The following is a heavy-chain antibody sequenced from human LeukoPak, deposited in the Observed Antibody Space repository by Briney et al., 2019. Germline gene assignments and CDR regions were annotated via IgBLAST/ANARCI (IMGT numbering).Heavy chain of an antibody. CDR2: VYPADSDT. CDR1: GYSFSSYF. Sequence: GESLKISCEGSGYSFSSYFIAWVRQMPGQGLEWMGIVYPADSDTRYNPSFQGQVTISVDKSIRTAYLHWSSLKASDTAMYYCARLGDMDLAGHFKHWGQGTPVIVSS. J-gene: IGHJ1*01. CDR3: ARLGDMDLAGHFKH. V-gene: IGHV5-51*01. D-gene: IGHD3-16*01.